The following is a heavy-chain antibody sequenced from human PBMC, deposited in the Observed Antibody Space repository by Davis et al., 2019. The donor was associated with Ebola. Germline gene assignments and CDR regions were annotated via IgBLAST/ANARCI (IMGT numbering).Heavy chain of an antibody. Sequence: AASVKVSCKASGGTFSSYTISWVRQAPGQGLEWMGRINPNSGGTNYAQKFQGRVTMTRDTSINTAYMELSRLRYDDTAVYYCAKAESPWGQGTQVTVSS. CDR1: GGTFSSYT. V-gene: IGHV1-2*06. CDR2: INPNSGGT. D-gene: IGHD3-10*01. J-gene: IGHJ4*02. CDR3: AKAESP.